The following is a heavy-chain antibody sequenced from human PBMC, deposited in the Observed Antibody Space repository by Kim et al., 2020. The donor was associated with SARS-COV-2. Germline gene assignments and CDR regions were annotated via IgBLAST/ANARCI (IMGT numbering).Heavy chain of an antibody. V-gene: IGHV3-30*18. CDR3: AKDLDYGDYYYYYGMDV. CDR1: GFTFSSYG. J-gene: IGHJ6*02. CDR2: ISYDGSNK. Sequence: GGSLRLSCAASGFTFSSYGMHWVRQAPGKGLEWVAVISYDGSNKYYADSVKGRFTISRDNSKNTLYLQMNSLRAEDTAVYYCAKDLDYGDYYYYYGMDVWGQGTTVTVS. D-gene: IGHD4-17*01.